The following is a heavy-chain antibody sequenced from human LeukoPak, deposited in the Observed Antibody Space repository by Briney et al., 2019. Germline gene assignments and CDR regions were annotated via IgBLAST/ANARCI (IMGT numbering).Heavy chain of an antibody. J-gene: IGHJ4*02. V-gene: IGHV3-30*02. CDR3: ARGGSSRYTITY. D-gene: IGHD6-25*01. Sequence: GGSLRLSCAASGFTFSSYGMHWVRQAPGKGLEWVAFIRYDGSNKYYADSVKGRFTISRDNSKNTLYLQMNSLRAEDTAVYYCARGGSSRYTITYWGQGALVAVSS. CDR1: GFTFSSYG. CDR2: IRYDGSNK.